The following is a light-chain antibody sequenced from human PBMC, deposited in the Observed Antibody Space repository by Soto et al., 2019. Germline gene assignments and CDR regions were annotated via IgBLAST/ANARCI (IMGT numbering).Light chain of an antibody. V-gene: IGKV3-20*01. CDR3: QQCGSSST. J-gene: IGKJ5*01. CDR2: GAS. CDR1: QTFSNSF. Sequence: IVLTQSPGTLSLSPGERANLSCRASQTFSNSFLSWFQQIPGQAPRLLIYGASMRATGIPDRFSGSGSGTDFTLTISRLEPEDFAVYYCQQCGSSSTFGQGTRLENK.